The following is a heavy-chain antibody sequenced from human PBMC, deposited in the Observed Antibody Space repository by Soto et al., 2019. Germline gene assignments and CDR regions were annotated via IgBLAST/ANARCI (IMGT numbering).Heavy chain of an antibody. V-gene: IGHV3-33*01. CDR1: GFTFSSYG. Sequence: QVQLVESGGGMVQPGRSLRLSCAASGFTFSSYGMHWVRQAPGKGLEWVAVIWYDGSNKYYADSVKGRFTISRDNSKNTLYLQMNSLRAEDTAVYYCARGGIWCSSTSCYVDIWGQGTMVTVSS. D-gene: IGHD2-2*01. CDR2: IWYDGSNK. CDR3: ARGGIWCSSTSCYVDI. J-gene: IGHJ3*02.